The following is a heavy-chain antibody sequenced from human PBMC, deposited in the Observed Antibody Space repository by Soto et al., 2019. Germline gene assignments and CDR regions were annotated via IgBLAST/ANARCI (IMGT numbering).Heavy chain of an antibody. V-gene: IGHV1-2*02. CDR3: ARGFYGSDYYGMDV. CDR1: GYTFTGFY. CDR2: INPNGGGT. D-gene: IGHD3-10*01. J-gene: IGHJ6*02. Sequence: ASVKVSCKASGYTFTGFYIHWVRQAPGQGLEWMGWINPNGGGTNFAQKFQGRVTVTRDTSINTAYMELSWLRSDDTAVYYCARGFYGSDYYGMDVWGQGTTVTVSS.